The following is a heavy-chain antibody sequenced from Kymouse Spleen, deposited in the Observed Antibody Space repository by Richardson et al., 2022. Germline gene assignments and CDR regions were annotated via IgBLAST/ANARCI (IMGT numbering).Heavy chain of an antibody. J-gene: IGHJ5*02. CDR3: ARGCDILTGYYGWFDP. Sequence: QVQLQQWGAGLLKPSETLSLTCAVYGGSFSGYYWSWIRQPPGKGLEWIGEINHSGSTNYNPSLKSRVTISVDTSKNQFSLKLSSVTAADTAVYYCARGCDILTGYYGWFDPWGQGTLVTVSS. D-gene: IGHD3-9*01. V-gene: IGHV4-34*01. CDR2: INHSGST. CDR1: GGSFSGYY.